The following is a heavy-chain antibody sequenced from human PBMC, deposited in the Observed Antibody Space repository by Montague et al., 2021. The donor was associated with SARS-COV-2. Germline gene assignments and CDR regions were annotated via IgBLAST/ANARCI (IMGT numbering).Heavy chain of an antibody. D-gene: IGHD6-13*01. V-gene: IGHV4-59*08. J-gene: IGHJ5*01. CDR1: GGSINSFY. Sequence: SETLSLTCTVSGGSINSFYWSWVRQSPGKRMEWIGYIHHSGSTKXNPSLQSRVTMSLDTSRNQLSLKLSSVTAADTAVYYCVTQAGGFTSVSLDSWGQGTLVTVSS. CDR2: IHHSGST. CDR3: VTQAGGFTSVSLDS.